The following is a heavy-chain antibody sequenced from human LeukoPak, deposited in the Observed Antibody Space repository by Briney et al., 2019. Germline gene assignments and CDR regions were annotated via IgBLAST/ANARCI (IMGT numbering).Heavy chain of an antibody. CDR1: GYTFTGYY. CDR3: ARARSSSTSPRGVRYWFDP. CDR2: INPSGGST. J-gene: IGHJ5*02. Sequence: ASVKVSCKASGYTFTGYYMHWVRQAPGQGLEWMGIINPSGGSTSYAQKFQGRVTITRNTSISTAYMELSSLRSEDTAVYYCARARSSSTSPRGVRYWFDPWGQGTLVTVSS. D-gene: IGHD2-2*01. V-gene: IGHV1-46*01.